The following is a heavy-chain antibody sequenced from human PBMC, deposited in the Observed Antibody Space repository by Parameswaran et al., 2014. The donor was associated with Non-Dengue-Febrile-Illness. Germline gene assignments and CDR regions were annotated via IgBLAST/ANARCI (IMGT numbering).Heavy chain of an antibody. Sequence: VRQAPGKGLEWIGEINHSGSTNYNPSLKSRVTISVDTSKNQFSLKLSSVTAADTAVYYCARGRTFGGVIVQGFDPWGQGTLVTVSS. V-gene: IGHV4-34*01. D-gene: IGHD3-16*02. CDR3: ARGRTFGGVIVQGFDP. J-gene: IGHJ5*02. CDR2: INHSGST.